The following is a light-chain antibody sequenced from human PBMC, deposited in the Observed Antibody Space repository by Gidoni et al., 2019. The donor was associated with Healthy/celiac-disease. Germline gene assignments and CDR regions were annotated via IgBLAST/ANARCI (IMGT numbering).Light chain of an antibody. CDR3: QQYGSSAYT. J-gene: IGKJ2*01. CDR2: GAS. Sequence: EIVLTQSPGTLSLSPGERATLSCRASQSVSSSYLAWYQQKTGQAPRLLIYGASSRATGIPDRFSGSGSGTDFTITISRLEPEDFAVYYCQQYGSSAYTFGQGTKLEIK. V-gene: IGKV3-20*01. CDR1: QSVSSSY.